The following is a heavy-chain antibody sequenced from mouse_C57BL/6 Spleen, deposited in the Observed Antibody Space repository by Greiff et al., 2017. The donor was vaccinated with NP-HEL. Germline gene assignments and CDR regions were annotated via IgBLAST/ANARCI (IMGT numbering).Heavy chain of an antibody. CDR1: GFNIKDDY. Sequence: VHVKQSGAELVRPGASVKLSCTASGFNIKDDYMHWVKQRPEQGLEWIGWIDPENGDTEYASKFQGKATITADTSSNTAYLQLSSLTSEDTAVYYCTTTYYRDYWGQGTTLTVSS. D-gene: IGHD2-14*01. CDR2: IDPENGDT. J-gene: IGHJ2*01. CDR3: TTTYYRDY. V-gene: IGHV14-4*01.